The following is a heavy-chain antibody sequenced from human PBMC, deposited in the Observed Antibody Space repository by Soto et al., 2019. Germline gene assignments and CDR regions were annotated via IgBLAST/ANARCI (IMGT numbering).Heavy chain of an antibody. D-gene: IGHD3-10*01. CDR2: INPNSGGT. J-gene: IGHJ5*02. CDR1: GYTFTGYY. CDR3: ARNGFGESNALNWFDP. V-gene: IGHV1-2*04. Sequence: GASVKVSCKASGYTFTGYYMHWVRQAPGQGLEWMGWINPNSGGTNYAQKFQGWVTMTRDTSISTAYMELSRLRSDDTAVYYCARNGFGESNALNWFDPWGQGTLVTVSS.